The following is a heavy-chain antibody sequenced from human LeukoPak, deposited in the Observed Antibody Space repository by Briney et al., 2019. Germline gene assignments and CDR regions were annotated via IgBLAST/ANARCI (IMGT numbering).Heavy chain of an antibody. CDR2: INHNGNVN. CDR3: ARGGGLDV. J-gene: IGHJ6*02. D-gene: IGHD3-16*01. V-gene: IGHV3-7*03. CDR1: GFTFSSYW. Sequence: GGSLTLSCAASGFTFSSYWMNWARQAPGKGLEWVASINHNGNVNYYVDSVKGRFTISRDNAKNSLYLQMSNLRAEDTAVYFCARGGGLDVWGQGATVTVSS.